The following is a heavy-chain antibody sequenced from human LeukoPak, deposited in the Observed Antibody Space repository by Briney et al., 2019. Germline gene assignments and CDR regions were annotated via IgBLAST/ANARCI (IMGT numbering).Heavy chain of an antibody. V-gene: IGHV3-23*01. D-gene: IGHD3-3*01. J-gene: IGHJ4*02. Sequence: GGSLRLSCAASGFPFSASAMTWVRQAPGKGLEWVSHILSTGTTYYADSVKGRFTISRDNSKNTLYLQMNSLRAEDTAVYYCAKDIKLRFLEWLAPLDYWGQGTLVTVSS. CDR2: ILSTGTT. CDR3: AKDIKLRFLEWLAPLDY. CDR1: GFPFSASA.